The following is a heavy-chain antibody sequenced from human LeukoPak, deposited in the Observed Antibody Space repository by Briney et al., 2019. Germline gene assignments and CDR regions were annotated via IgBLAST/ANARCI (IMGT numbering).Heavy chain of an antibody. CDR2: INHSGST. Sequence: SETLSLTCAVYGGSFSGYYWSWIRQPPGKGLEWIGEINHSGSTNYNPSLKSRVTISVDTSKNQFSLKLSSVTAADTAVYYCARGRGTTTPTTDCWGQGTLVTVSS. CDR3: ARGRGTTTPTTDC. J-gene: IGHJ4*02. CDR1: GGSFSGYY. V-gene: IGHV4-34*01. D-gene: IGHD1-7*01.